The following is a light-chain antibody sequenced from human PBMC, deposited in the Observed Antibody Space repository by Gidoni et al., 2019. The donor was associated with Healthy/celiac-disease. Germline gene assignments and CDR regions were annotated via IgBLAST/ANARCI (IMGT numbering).Light chain of an antibody. CDR3: QQYNRYPMCS. CDR1: QSISNW. Sequence: DIQMTQSPSTLSASVGDRVTITCRASQSISNWLAWYQQKPGKAPKLLIYKASSLESRVPSRFSGSGSGTEFTLTISSLQPDDFATYYCQQYNRYPMCSFGQGTKLEIK. V-gene: IGKV1-5*03. CDR2: KAS. J-gene: IGKJ2*04.